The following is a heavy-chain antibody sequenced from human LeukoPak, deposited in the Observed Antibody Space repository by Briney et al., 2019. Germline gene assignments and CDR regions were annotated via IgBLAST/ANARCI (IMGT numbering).Heavy chain of an antibody. Sequence: SETLSLTCAVSGGSISSGGYSWSWIRQPPGKGLEWIGYIHYSDTYYNPSLRSRVTILVDTSKNQFSLKLSSVTAADTAVYYCASQSGGYAYWGQGTLVTVSS. CDR3: ASQSGGYAY. V-gene: IGHV4-30-4*07. CDR2: IHYSDT. CDR1: GGSISSGGYS. J-gene: IGHJ4*02. D-gene: IGHD5-12*01.